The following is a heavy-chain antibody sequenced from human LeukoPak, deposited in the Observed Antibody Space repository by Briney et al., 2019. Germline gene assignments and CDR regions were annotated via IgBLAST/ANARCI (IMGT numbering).Heavy chain of an antibody. J-gene: IGHJ5*02. CDR3: ARGGPPPLKYCSGGSCYPNWFDP. D-gene: IGHD2-15*01. CDR2: ISAYSGNT. Sequence: GASVKVSCKASGYTFTSYGISWVRQAPGQGLEWMGWISAYSGNTNYAQKLQGRVTMTTDTSTSTAYMELRSLRSDDTAVYYCARGGPPPLKYCSGGSCYPNWFDPWGQGTLVTVSS. CDR1: GYTFTSYG. V-gene: IGHV1-18*01.